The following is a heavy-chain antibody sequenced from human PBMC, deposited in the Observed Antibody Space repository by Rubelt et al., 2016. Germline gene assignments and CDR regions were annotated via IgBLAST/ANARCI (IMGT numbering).Heavy chain of an antibody. CDR2: IYWNDDK. CDR1: GFSLSTSGVG. D-gene: IGHD4-17*01. J-gene: IGHJ3*02. CDR3: AHTDPRQNDYGDYGDAFDI. V-gene: IGHV2-5*01. Sequence: QITLKESGPTLVKPTQTLTLTCTFSGFSLSTSGVGVGWIRQPPGKALEWLALIYWNDDKRYSPSLNSRLTIPKDTSKNQVVLTMTNMDPLDTATYYCAHTDPRQNDYGDYGDAFDIWGQGTMVTVSS.